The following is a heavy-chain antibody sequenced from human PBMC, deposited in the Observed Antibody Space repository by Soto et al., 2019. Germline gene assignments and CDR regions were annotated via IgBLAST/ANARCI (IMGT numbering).Heavy chain of an antibody. CDR2: IYYSGST. D-gene: IGHD4-17*01. J-gene: IGHJ4*02. CDR3: ARKTTVVTGVFDY. V-gene: IGHV4-61*01. Sequence: QVQLQESGPGLVKPSETLSLTCTVSGGSVSSGSYYWSWIRQPPGKGLEWIGYIYYSGSTNYNPSLKSRVIISVDTSKNQSSLKLSSVTAADTAVYYCARKTTVVTGVFDYWGQGTLVTVSS. CDR1: GGSVSSGSYY.